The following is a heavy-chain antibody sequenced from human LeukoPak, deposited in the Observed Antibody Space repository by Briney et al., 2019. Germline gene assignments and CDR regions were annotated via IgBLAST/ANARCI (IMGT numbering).Heavy chain of an antibody. D-gene: IGHD4-17*01. J-gene: IGHJ3*02. Sequence: GGSLRLSCAASGFTFSNYEMNWVRQAPGKGLEWVSYISNSGSTIYYADSVKGRFTISRDNAKNSLYLQMNSLRAEDTAVYYCAREGALTVTKDAFDIWGQGTMVTVSS. CDR2: ISNSGSTI. V-gene: IGHV3-48*03. CDR1: GFTFSNYE. CDR3: AREGALTVTKDAFDI.